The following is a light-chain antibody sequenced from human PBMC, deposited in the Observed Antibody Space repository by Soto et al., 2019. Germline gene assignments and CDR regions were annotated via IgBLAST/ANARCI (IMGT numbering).Light chain of an antibody. CDR1: SSDIGNYYL. CDR2: DVY. J-gene: IGLJ2*01. V-gene: IGLV2-23*02. Sequence: QSALTQPASVSGSPGQSITISCTGTSSDIGNYYLVSWYQHHPGKAPKLIFYDVYKRPSGVSNRFSGSKSGNTASLTISGLQAEDEAECYCCSYAGSSGVLFGGGTQLTVL. CDR3: CSYAGSSGVL.